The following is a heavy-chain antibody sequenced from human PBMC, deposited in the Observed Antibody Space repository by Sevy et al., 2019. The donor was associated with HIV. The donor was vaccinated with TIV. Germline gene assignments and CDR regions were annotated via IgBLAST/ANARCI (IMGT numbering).Heavy chain of an antibody. CDR1: GDSIGSSYY. D-gene: IGHD2-2*01. J-gene: IGHJ4*02. V-gene: IGHV4-59*13. CDR2: IVYSGTT. Sequence: SETLSLTCTVSGDSIGSSYYWNWIRQSPGKGLEWIGYIVYSGTTNYNPSLKNRVTVSLDTSKNQFSLELSSVTAADTAVYFCARARGMSNGNSCYYWGIDDWGQGTLVTVSS. CDR3: ARARGMSNGNSCYYWGIDD.